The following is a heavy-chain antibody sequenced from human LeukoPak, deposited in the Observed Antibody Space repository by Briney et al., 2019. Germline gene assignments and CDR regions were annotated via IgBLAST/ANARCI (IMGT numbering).Heavy chain of an antibody. J-gene: IGHJ3*02. CDR2: IYYSGST. D-gene: IGHD3-22*01. V-gene: IGHV4-61*08. CDR1: GGSISSGDYY. Sequence: PSETLSLTCTVSGGSISSGDYYWSWIRQPPGKGLEWIGYIYYSGSTNYNPSLKSRVTISVDTSKNQFSLKLSSVTAADTAVYYCARSYDSSGYYYAFDIWGQGTMVTVSS. CDR3: ARSYDSSGYYYAFDI.